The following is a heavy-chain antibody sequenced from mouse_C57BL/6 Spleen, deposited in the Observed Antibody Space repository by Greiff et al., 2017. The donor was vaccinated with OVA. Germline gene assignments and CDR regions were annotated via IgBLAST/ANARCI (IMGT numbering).Heavy chain of an antibody. CDR2: ILPGSGST. CDR3: ARSWYYDDYYAMDY. J-gene: IGHJ4*01. CDR1: GYTFTGYW. D-gene: IGHD1-1*02. Sequence: QVQLQQSGAELMKPGASVKLSCKATGYTFTGYWIEWVKQRPGHGLEWLGEILPGSGSTNYNEKFKGKATFTEDTASNTAYMQLSSLTTEDSASYYCARSWYYDDYYAMDYWGQGTSVTVSS. V-gene: IGHV1-9*01.